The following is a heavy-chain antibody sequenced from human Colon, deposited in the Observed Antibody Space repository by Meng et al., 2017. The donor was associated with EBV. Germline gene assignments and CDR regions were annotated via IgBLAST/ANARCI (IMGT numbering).Heavy chain of an antibody. CDR1: GDSVSDTNHF. D-gene: IGHD3-16*01. Sequence: QPQLQESGPGLVKPSETLSLTCIVSGDSVSDTNHFWGWGRKAPGKGLEWVGSINSNWNTYSNPSLTSRVTMSLDTSKNQFSLKLSSVTAADTAVYYCVRVRGDFDYWGQGTLVTVSS. V-gene: IGHV4-39*07. CDR3: VRVRGDFDY. J-gene: IGHJ4*02. CDR2: INSNWNT.